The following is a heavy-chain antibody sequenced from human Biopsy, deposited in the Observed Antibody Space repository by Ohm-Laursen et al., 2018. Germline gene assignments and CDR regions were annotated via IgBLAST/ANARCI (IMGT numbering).Heavy chain of an antibody. Sequence: TLSLTCAVYGESFNGDYWSWIRQTPGKGLEWIGEINHSGRTNYNPSLKSRVTISVDTSKNQFSQKVRSVTAADTAVYYCVRGVDYYDPYHYYALDVWGQGTTVTVSS. J-gene: IGHJ6*02. V-gene: IGHV4-34*01. D-gene: IGHD3-22*01. CDR3: VRGVDYYDPYHYYALDV. CDR1: GESFNGDY. CDR2: INHSGRT.